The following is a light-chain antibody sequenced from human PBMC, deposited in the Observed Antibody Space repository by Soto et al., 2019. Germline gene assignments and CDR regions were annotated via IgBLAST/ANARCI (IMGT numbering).Light chain of an antibody. CDR2: DAS. Sequence: DIQMTQSPSSLSASVGDRVIIICQASQDISNYLNWYQQKPGKAPKLLIYDASNLETGVPSRFSGIGSGTDFTFTISSLQPEDIATYYCQQYDNPPLITCGQGTRLEIK. CDR1: QDISNY. V-gene: IGKV1-33*01. J-gene: IGKJ5*01. CDR3: QQYDNPPLIT.